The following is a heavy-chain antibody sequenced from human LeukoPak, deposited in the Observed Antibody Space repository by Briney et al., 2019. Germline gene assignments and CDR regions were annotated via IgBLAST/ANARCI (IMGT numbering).Heavy chain of an antibody. D-gene: IGHD2-2*01. J-gene: IGHJ4*02. CDR1: SGSFSGYY. CDR2: INHSGST. CDR3: ASRYCSSTSCYGDY. Sequence: PSETLSLTCAVYSGSFSGYYWSWIRQPPGKGLEWIGEINHSGSTNYNPSLKSRVTISVDTSKNQFSLKLSSVTAADTAVYYCASRYCSSTSCYGDYWGQGTLVTVSS. V-gene: IGHV4-34*01.